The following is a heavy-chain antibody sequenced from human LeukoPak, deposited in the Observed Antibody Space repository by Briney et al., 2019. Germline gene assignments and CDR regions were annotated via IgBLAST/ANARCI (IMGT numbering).Heavy chain of an antibody. V-gene: IGHV1-8*02. Sequence: GASVKVSCKASGGTFSSYAISWVRQAPGQGLEWMGWMNPNSGNTGYAQKFQGRVTMTRNTSRSTAYMELSSLRSEDTAVYYCARAEAWLRLNSYYYMDVWGKGTTVTISS. CDR1: GGTFSSYA. CDR2: MNPNSGNT. D-gene: IGHD5-12*01. J-gene: IGHJ6*03. CDR3: ARAEAWLRLNSYYYMDV.